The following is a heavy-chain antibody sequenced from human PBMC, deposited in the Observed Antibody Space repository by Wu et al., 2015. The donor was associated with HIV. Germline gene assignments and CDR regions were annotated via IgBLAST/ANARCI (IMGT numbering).Heavy chain of an antibody. CDR2: IIPLFGAP. D-gene: IGHD2-15*01. CDR3: ARSSFAGSSGSWYSFDY. CDR1: GGNFRSYA. V-gene: IGHV1-69*12. J-gene: IGHJ4*02. Sequence: QVQLVQSGAEVKKPGSSVRVSCKASGGNFRSYAMTWVRQAPGQGLEWLGGIIPLFGAPNFAQKFQGRFTINADESTSTVYMDLSSLRSEDTAVYYCARSSFAGSSGSWYSFDYWGQGTLVTVSS.